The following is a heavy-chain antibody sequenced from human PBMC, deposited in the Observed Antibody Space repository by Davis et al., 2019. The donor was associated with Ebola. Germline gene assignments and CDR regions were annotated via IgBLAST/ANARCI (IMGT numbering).Heavy chain of an antibody. J-gene: IGHJ6*02. CDR1: GFSLSSTGVG. V-gene: IGHV2-5*02. CDR3: VHRFLTTTVDYGMDV. D-gene: IGHD1-1*01. Sequence: SGPTLVKPTQTLTLTCTFSGFSLSSTGVGVGWIRQPPGKALEWLALIYWDNDKRYSPSLKSRLTITKDTSKSQVDLTMTHMDPVDTATYYCVHRFLTTTVDYGMDVWGQGTTVTVSS. CDR2: IYWDNDK.